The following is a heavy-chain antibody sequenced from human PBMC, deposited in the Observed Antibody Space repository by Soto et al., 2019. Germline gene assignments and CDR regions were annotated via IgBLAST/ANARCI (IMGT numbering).Heavy chain of an antibody. D-gene: IGHD5-18*01. CDR1: GGSISSYY. Sequence: SETLSLTCTVSGGSISSYYWSWLRQPPGKGLEWIGYIYYSGSTNYNPSLKSRVTISVDTSKNQFSLKLSSVTAADTAVYYCARDARIQLDYYGMDVWGQGTTVT. CDR2: IYYSGST. V-gene: IGHV4-59*01. J-gene: IGHJ6*02. CDR3: ARDARIQLDYYGMDV.